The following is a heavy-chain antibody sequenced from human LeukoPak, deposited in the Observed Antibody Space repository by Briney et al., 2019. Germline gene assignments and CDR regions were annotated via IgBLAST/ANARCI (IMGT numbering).Heavy chain of an antibody. J-gene: IGHJ5*02. V-gene: IGHV3-21*01. D-gene: IGHD1-26*01. CDR1: GCTFSDYS. Sequence: PGGSLRLSCAASGCTFSDYSMNWVRQAPGKGLEWVSSISSSSDYTYYADSVQGRFTMCRGNAKNALYLQINSLRGEDTAMYYCAREWIVGANMVSNWFDPWGQGTLVTVSS. CDR3: AREWIVGANMVSNWFDP. CDR2: ISSSSDYT.